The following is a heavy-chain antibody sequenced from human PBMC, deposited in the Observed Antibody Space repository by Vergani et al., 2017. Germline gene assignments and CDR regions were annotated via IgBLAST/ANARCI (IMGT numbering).Heavy chain of an antibody. V-gene: IGHV3-48*01. CDR3: ARVKWLVWPAFDY. CDR1: GFTFSSYS. Sequence: DVQLVESGGDLVQPGGSLRLSCAASGFTFSSYSMNWVRQAPGKGLEWVSYISSSSSTIYYADSVKGRFTISRDNAKNSLYLQMNSLRAEDTAVYYCARVKWLVWPAFDYWGQGTLVTVSS. CDR2: ISSSSSTI. D-gene: IGHD6-19*01. J-gene: IGHJ4*02.